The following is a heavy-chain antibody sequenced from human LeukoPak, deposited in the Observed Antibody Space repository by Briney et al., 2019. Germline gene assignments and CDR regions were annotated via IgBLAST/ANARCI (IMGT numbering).Heavy chain of an antibody. CDR1: GFTFSTYA. CDR3: AKEKKSGGWPIDY. Sequence: GGSLRLSCAASGFTFSTYAMSWVRQAPGKGLEWVSGISDGGNYTYYADSVKGRFTIPRDNSKNTLSLQMNSLRADDTAVYHCAKEKKSGGWPIDYWGQGALVTVSS. J-gene: IGHJ4*02. CDR2: ISDGGNYT. V-gene: IGHV3-23*01. D-gene: IGHD2-15*01.